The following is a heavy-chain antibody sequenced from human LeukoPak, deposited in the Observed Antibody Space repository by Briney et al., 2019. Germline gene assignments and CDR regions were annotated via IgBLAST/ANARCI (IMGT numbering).Heavy chain of an antibody. CDR2: IYPSNSET. CDR1: GYSFTSYW. D-gene: IGHD6-13*01. CDR3: ARRSMYSSGWYDF. V-gene: IGHV5-51*01. J-gene: IGHJ4*02. Sequence: GESLKISCKGSGYSFTSYWIGWVRQMPGKGLEWMGIIYPSNSETRYSPSVPGRVTVSADKSVRTAYLQWSSLEASDTAMYYCARRSMYSSGWYDFWGQGTLLSVSS.